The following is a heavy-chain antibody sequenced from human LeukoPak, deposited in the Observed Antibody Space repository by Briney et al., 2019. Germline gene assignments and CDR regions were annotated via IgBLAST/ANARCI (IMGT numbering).Heavy chain of an antibody. J-gene: IGHJ6*03. CDR1: GDSISSYD. CDR2: IYGSGNT. Sequence: KPSETLSLTCTVSGDSISSYDWSWIRQPAGKGLEWIGRIYGSGNTNYNPSLKSRVTRSVDTSKNQFSLKLSSVTAADTAVYYCARGTYYYDSSGYSYYDYYYMDVWGKGTTVTISS. V-gene: IGHV4-4*07. CDR3: ARGTYYYDSSGYSYYDYYYMDV. D-gene: IGHD3-22*01.